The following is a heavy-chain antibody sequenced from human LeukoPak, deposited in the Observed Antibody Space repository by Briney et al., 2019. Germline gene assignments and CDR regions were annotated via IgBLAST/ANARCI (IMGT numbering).Heavy chain of an antibody. CDR2: IYYSGST. Sequence: SETLSLTCTVSGGSISSSSYYWGWIRQPPGKGLEWIGSIYYSGSTYYNPSLKSRVTISVDTSKNQFSLKLSSVTAADTAVFYCARRRGDGYSYGVRDAFDMWGQGTMVTVSS. CDR1: GGSISSSSYY. CDR3: ARRRGDGYSYGVRDAFDM. J-gene: IGHJ3*02. V-gene: IGHV4-39*01. D-gene: IGHD5-18*01.